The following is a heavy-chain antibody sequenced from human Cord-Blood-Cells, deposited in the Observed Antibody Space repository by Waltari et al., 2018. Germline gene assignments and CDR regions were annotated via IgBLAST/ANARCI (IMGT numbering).Heavy chain of an antibody. CDR2: FDPEDGET. D-gene: IGHD3-3*01. CDR1: GYTLTELS. Sequence: QVQLVQSGAEVKKPGASLKVPCKVAGYTLTELSMHWVPQPPGKGLEWMGGFDPEDGETIYAQKFQGRVTMTEDTSTDTAYMELSSLRSEDTAVYYCAICPEGLLLLYFQHWGQGTLVTVSS. J-gene: IGHJ1*01. V-gene: IGHV1-24*01. CDR3: AICPEGLLLLYFQH.